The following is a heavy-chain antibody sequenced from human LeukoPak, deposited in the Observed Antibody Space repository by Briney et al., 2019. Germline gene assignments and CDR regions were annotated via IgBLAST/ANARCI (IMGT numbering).Heavy chain of an antibody. J-gene: IGHJ4*02. Sequence: GGSLRLSCAASGFTFDDYAMNWVRHAPGKGLEWVSGINWDGGSTYYRDSVKGRFTISRDNAKNSLYLQMNSLRAEDTALYYCARVKGSGYRNSIDYWGQGTLVTVSS. CDR2: INWDGGST. CDR1: GFTFDDYA. D-gene: IGHD3-3*01. CDR3: ARVKGSGYRNSIDY. V-gene: IGHV3-20*04.